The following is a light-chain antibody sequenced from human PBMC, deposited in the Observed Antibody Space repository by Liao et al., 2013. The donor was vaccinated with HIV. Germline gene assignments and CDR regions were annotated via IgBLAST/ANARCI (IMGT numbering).Light chain of an antibody. J-gene: IGLJ1*01. CDR1: TLGDKY. CDR3: QTWDRSLGV. Sequence: SYELTQPPSVSVSPGQTASITCSGRTLGDKYVCWYQQRPGQSPVLVIYQNTRRPSGIPERFSASTSGNTATLTISGTQALDEADYYCQTWDRSLGVFGTGTKVTVL. CDR2: QNT. V-gene: IGLV3-1*01.